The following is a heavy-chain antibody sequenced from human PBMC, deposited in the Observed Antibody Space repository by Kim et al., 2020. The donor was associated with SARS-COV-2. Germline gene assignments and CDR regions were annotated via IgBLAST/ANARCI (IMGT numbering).Heavy chain of an antibody. CDR1: GGSISSSSYY. V-gene: IGHV4-39*01. CDR2: IYYSGST. Sequence: SETLSLTCTVSGGSISSSSYYWGWIRQPPGKGLEWIGSIYYSGSTYYNPSLKSRVTISVDTSKNQFSLKLSSVTAADPAVYYCARTIRGGVVIATPNWFDPWGQGTLVTVSS. J-gene: IGHJ5*02. D-gene: IGHD2-21*01. CDR3: ARTIRGGVVIATPNWFDP.